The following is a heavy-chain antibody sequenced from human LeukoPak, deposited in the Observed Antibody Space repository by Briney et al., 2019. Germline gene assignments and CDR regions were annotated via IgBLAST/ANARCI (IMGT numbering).Heavy chain of an antibody. CDR3: ARDSGYCSSTGCYVHYFDY. CDR1: GFSFSSYS. Sequence: GGSLRLSCAASGFSFSSYSMNWVRQAPGKGLEWVSSISSSSGYINYADSVKGRFTVSRDNAKNSLYLQMNSLRAEDTAVYYCARDSGYCSSTGCYVHYFDYWGQGTLVTVSS. V-gene: IGHV3-21*01. J-gene: IGHJ4*02. D-gene: IGHD2-2*01. CDR2: ISSSSGYI.